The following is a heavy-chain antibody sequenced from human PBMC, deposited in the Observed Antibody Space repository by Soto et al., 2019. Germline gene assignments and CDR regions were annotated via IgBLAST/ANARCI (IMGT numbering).Heavy chain of an antibody. CDR1: GFTFSDYY. Sequence: GGSLRLSCAASGFTFSDYYMSWIRQAPGKGLEWVSYISSSSSYTNYADSVKGRFTISRDNAKNSLYLQMNSLRAEDTAVYYCARDRYYYDSSGFDYRRQGTLVT. CDR3: ARDRYYYDSSGFDY. J-gene: IGHJ4*02. D-gene: IGHD3-22*01. CDR2: ISSSSSYT. V-gene: IGHV3-11*06.